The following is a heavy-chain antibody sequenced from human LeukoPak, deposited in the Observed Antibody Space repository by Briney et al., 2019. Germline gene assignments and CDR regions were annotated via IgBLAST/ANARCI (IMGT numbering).Heavy chain of an antibody. D-gene: IGHD4-23*01. CDR1: GFTFSSYA. Sequence: PGGSLRLSCAASGFTFSSYAMSWVRQTPGRGLEWVANMNQDGSHKYYVDSVEGRFTISRDNAKNSLYLQMNSLRAEDTAVYYCAGFYGGNRLGFDYWGQGTLVTVSS. J-gene: IGHJ4*02. CDR3: AGFYGGNRLGFDY. CDR2: MNQDGSHK. V-gene: IGHV3-7*01.